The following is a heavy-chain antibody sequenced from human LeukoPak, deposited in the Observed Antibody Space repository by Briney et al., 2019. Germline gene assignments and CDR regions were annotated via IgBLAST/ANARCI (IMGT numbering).Heavy chain of an antibody. CDR3: AREGQWLVPFDY. J-gene: IGHJ4*02. D-gene: IGHD6-19*01. CDR1: SGSISTHY. Sequence: SETLSLTCTVSSGSISTHYWSWIRQPAGKGLEWIGHIYTSGSANYNPSLKSRVTMSVDTSKNQFSLKLTSVTAADTAVYYCAREGQWLVPFDYWGQGTLVTVSS. V-gene: IGHV4-4*07. CDR2: IYTSGSA.